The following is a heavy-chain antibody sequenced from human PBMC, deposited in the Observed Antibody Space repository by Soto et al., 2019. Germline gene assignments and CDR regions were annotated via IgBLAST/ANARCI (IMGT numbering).Heavy chain of an antibody. V-gene: IGHV3-48*01. CDR2: ISSSSSVI. D-gene: IGHD7-27*01. CDR3: ARDLSWGSNWYYYMDV. Sequence: EVQLVESGGGLVQPGGSLRLSCATSGFILSDCPMNWVRQAPGKGLEWVSYISSSSSVIDYADSVKGRFTVSRDNARNSLYLQMNSLRAEDTAVYYCARDLSWGSNWYYYMDVWGKGTTVTVSS. J-gene: IGHJ6*03. CDR1: GFILSDCP.